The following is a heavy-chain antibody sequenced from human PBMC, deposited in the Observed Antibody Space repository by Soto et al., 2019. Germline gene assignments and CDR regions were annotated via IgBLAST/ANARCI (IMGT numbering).Heavy chain of an antibody. CDR1: GGTFSSYT. Sequence: QVQLAHSGAEVKKPGSSVKVSCKASGGTFSSYTISWVRQAPGQGLEWMGRIIPILGIANYAQKFQGRVTITADKSTSTADREFSSQRAEETAVYYCAGVWQNVNRGSGAFDNWGQGTMVTVSS. V-gene: IGHV1-69*02. CDR2: IIPILGIA. J-gene: IGHJ3*02. CDR3: AGVWQNVNRGSGAFDN. D-gene: IGHD2-8*01.